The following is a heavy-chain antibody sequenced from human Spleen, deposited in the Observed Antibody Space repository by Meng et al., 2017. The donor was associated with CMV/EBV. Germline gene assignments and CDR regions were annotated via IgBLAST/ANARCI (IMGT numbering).Heavy chain of an antibody. J-gene: IGHJ4*02. CDR1: GFTFNNFW. CDR2: IMEDGSKK. CDR3: AKTEYFGSGRYYFTF. V-gene: IGHV3-7*03. D-gene: IGHD3-10*01. Sequence: GESLKISCAASGFTFNNFWMCWVRQAPGKGLEWVANIMEDGSKKYYVDSVKGRFTISRDNAKNSLSLQMNSLRAEDTALYYCAKTEYFGSGRYYFTFWGQGTLVTVSS.